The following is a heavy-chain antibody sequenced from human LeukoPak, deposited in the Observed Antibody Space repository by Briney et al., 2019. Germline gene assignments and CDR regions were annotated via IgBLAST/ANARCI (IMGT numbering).Heavy chain of an antibody. CDR3: AKGDCASGSCYFDD. CDR2: ISSSGSTI. D-gene: IGHD2-8*01. J-gene: IGHJ4*02. CDR1: GFTFSDYY. Sequence: PGGSLRLSCAASGFTFSDYYMSWIRQASGKGLEWVSYISSSGSTIYYADSVKGRFTISRDNAKNSLYLQMNSLRAEDTAVYYCAKGDCASGSCYFDDWGQGSQVTVSS. V-gene: IGHV3-11*01.